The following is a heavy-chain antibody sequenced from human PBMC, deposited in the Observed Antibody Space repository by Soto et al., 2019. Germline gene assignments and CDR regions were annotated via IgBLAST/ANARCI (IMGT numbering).Heavy chain of an antibody. J-gene: IGHJ5*02. D-gene: IGHD3-3*01. Sequence: GASVKVSCKASGYTFTSYAMHWVRQAPGQRLEWMGWINAGNGNTKYSQKFQGRVTITRDTSASTAYMELSSLRSEDTAVYYCARDNYDFWSGYQFDPWGQGTLVTVSS. CDR1: GYTFTSYA. CDR3: ARDNYDFWSGYQFDP. CDR2: INAGNGNT. V-gene: IGHV1-3*01.